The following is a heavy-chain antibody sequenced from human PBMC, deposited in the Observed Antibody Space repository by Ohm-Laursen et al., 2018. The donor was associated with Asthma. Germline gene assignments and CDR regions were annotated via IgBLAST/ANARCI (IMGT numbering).Heavy chain of an antibody. J-gene: IGHJ4*02. CDR2: IYYSGST. CDR3: ARVSYYDSSGYYYYFDY. Sequence: GTLSLTCTVSGGSISSYYWSWIRQPPGKGLEWIGYIYYSGSTNYNPSLKSRVTISVDTSKNQFSLKLSSVTAADTAVYYCARVSYYDSSGYYYYFDYWGQGTLVTVSS. CDR1: GGSISSYY. D-gene: IGHD3-22*01. V-gene: IGHV4-59*01.